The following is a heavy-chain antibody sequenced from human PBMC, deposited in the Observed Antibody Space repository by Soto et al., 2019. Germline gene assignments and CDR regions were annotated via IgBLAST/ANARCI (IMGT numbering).Heavy chain of an antibody. CDR3: ATSFTVGATRRAILDAFDI. Sequence: ASVKVSCKVSGYTLTELSMHWVRQAPGKGLEWMGGFDPEDGETIYAQKFQGRVTMTEDTSTDTAYMELSSLRSEDTAVYYCATSFTVGATRRAILDAFDIWGQGTMVTV. CDR2: FDPEDGET. V-gene: IGHV1-24*01. J-gene: IGHJ3*02. CDR1: GYTLTELS. D-gene: IGHD1-26*01.